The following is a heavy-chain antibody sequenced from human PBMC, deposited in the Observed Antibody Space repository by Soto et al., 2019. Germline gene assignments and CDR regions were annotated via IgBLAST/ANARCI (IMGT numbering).Heavy chain of an antibody. CDR3: ARASALCSGGSCYPPYYFDY. CDR1: GGSISSSSYY. J-gene: IGHJ4*02. D-gene: IGHD2-15*01. CDR2: IYYSGST. Sequence: PSETLSLTCTVSGGSISSSSYYWVWIRQPPGKGLEWIGSIYYSGSTYYNPSLKSRVTISVDTSKNQFSLKLSSVTAADTAVYYCARASALCSGGSCYPPYYFDYSGQGTLVTVS. V-gene: IGHV4-39*01.